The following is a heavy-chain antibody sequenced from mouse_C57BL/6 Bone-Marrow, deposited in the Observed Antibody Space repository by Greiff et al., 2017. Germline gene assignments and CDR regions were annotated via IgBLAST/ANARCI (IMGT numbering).Heavy chain of an antibody. CDR3: ARRKSPNWAWFAY. CDR1: GYTFTSYW. V-gene: IGHV1-61*01. Sequence: QVQLQQSGAELVRPGSSVKLSCKASGYTFTSYWMDWVKQRPGQGLEWIGNIYPSDSETHYNQKFKDKATLTVDKSSSTAYMQLSSLTSEDSAVYYCARRKSPNWAWFAYWGQGTLVTVSA. CDR2: IYPSDSET. J-gene: IGHJ3*01. D-gene: IGHD4-1*01.